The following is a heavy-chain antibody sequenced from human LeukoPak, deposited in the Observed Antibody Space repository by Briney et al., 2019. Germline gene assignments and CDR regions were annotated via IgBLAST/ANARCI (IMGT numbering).Heavy chain of an antibody. CDR2: INHSGST. Sequence: SETLSLTCAVYGGSFSGYYWSWIRQPPGKGLEWIGEINHSGSTNYNPSLKSRVTISVDTSKNQFSLKLSSVTAADTAVYYCARGCDWNSDSGFDYWGQGTLVTVSS. J-gene: IGHJ4*02. D-gene: IGHD1-7*01. CDR3: ARGCDWNSDSGFDY. V-gene: IGHV4-34*01. CDR1: GGSFSGYY.